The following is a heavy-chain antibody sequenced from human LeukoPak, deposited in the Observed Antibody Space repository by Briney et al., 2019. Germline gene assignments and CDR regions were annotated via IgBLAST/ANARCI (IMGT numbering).Heavy chain of an antibody. V-gene: IGHV4-4*09. J-gene: IGHJ6*02. CDR1: GGSIGTYC. Sequence: SETLSLTCTVSGGSIGTYCWSWVRQSPGKGLEWIGYIYVTGNRYNPCLQSRVTISVDTSRNQFFLKMSSVTAADTAVYYCARFSPSYYYGMDVWGQGTTVTVSS. D-gene: IGHD2/OR15-2a*01. CDR3: ARFSPSYYYGMDV. CDR2: IYVTGN.